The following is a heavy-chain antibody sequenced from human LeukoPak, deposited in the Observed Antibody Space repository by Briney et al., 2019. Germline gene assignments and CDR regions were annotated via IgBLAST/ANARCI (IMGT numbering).Heavy chain of an antibody. V-gene: IGHV3-7*01. CDR2: IKRDGSQR. Sequence: GGSLRLSCTASGFTFSDYWMTWVRQAPGKGPEWVANIKRDGSQRYYVDSVRGRFTISRDNSKNTLYLQMNSLRAEDTAVYYCAKDGGSGWETNWFDPWGQGTLVTVSS. CDR3: AKDGGSGWETNWFDP. D-gene: IGHD3-10*01. CDR1: GFTFSDYW. J-gene: IGHJ5*02.